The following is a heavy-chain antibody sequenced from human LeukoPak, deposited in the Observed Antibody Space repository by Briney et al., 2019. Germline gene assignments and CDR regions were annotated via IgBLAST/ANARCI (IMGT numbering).Heavy chain of an antibody. CDR2: AYYSGST. CDR3: ARNSAVATSRSWFDP. V-gene: IGHV4-59*08. CDR1: DVSISNYY. J-gene: IGHJ5*02. D-gene: IGHD6-19*01. Sequence: PSETLSLTCSVFDVSISNYYWSWIRQPPGKGLEWIGYAYYSGSTTYNPSLESRVTISVDTSKNQFSLKLTAVTAADTAVYYCARNSAVATSRSWFDPWGQGTLVTVSS.